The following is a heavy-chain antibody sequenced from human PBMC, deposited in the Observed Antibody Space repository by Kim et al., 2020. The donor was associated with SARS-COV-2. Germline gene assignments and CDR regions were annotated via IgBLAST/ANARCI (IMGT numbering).Heavy chain of an antibody. V-gene: IGHV3-23*01. D-gene: IGHD6-19*01. CDR3: SKAVAGYWYFDL. J-gene: IGHJ2*01. Sequence: GGSLRLSCAVSGFTFSTYAMSWVRQAPGQGLERVSAISGSGGGTYYADSVKVRFTISRDNSKNTLYLQMNTLSAEDTAVYYCSKAVAGYWYFDLWGRGTLVTVSS. CDR1: GFTFSTYA. CDR2: ISGSGGGT.